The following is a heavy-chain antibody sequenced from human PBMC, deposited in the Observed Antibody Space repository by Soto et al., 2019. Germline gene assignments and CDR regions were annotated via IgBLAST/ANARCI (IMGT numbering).Heavy chain of an antibody. CDR1: GFSLINFW. Sequence: GGSLRLSCAASGFSLINFWMAWVRQTGKGLEWVANINSDGSGKYYVDSVEGRFTISRDNAKNSLYLEMNSLRVEDSAVYYCARDIEPPGLCFDYWGQGILVPVSS. V-gene: IGHV3-7*05. CDR3: ARDIEPPGLCFDY. D-gene: IGHD6-13*01. CDR2: INSDGSGK. J-gene: IGHJ4*02.